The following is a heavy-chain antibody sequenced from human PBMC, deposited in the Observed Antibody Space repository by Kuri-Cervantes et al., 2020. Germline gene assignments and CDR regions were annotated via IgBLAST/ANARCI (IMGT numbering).Heavy chain of an antibody. CDR3: ARRSGWYGLGAFDI. D-gene: IGHD6-19*01. CDR1: GYGFTDYW. J-gene: IGHJ3*02. V-gene: IGHV5-51*01. CDR2: IYPGDSNT. Sequence: GGSLRLSCKGSGYGFTDYWIGWVRQVPGKGLEWMGIIYPGDSNTIYSPSFQGQVTISADKSISTAYLQWSSLKASDTAMYYCARRSGWYGLGAFDIWGQGTMVTVSS.